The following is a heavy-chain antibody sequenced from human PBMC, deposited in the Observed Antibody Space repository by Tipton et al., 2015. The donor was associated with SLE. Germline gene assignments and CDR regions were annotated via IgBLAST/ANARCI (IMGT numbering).Heavy chain of an antibody. CDR1: GGSISSGNYY. V-gene: IGHV4-61*09. J-gene: IGHJ5*02. Sequence: TLSLTCTVSGGSISSGNYYWSWIRQPAGKGLEWIGYIYTSGSTNYNPSLKSRVTMSVDTSKNQFSLKLSSVTAADTAFYYCARHGWTERWFDPWGLGTLVTVSS. CDR2: IYTSGST. D-gene: IGHD1-14*01. CDR3: ARHGWTERWFDP.